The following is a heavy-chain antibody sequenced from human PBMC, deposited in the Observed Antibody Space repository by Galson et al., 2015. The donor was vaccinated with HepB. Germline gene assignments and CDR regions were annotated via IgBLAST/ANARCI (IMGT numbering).Heavy chain of an antibody. J-gene: IGHJ4*02. Sequence: SVKVSCKVSGYTLTELSMHWVRQAPGKGLEWMGGFDPEDGETIYAQKFQGRVTMTEDTSTDTAYMELSSLRSEDTAVYYCATQLHLTGTTGFDYWGQGTLVTLSS. V-gene: IGHV1-24*01. CDR1: GYTLTELS. CDR2: FDPEDGET. D-gene: IGHD1-7*01. CDR3: ATQLHLTGTTGFDY.